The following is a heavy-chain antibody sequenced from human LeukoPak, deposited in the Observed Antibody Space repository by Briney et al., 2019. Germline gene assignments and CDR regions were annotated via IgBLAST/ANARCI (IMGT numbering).Heavy chain of an antibody. CDR3: ARESFGVVYYYYYMDV. J-gene: IGHJ6*03. Sequence: GGSLRLSCAASGFTFSSYSMNWVRQAPGKGLEWVSYISSSSSTIYYADSVKGRFTISRDNAKNSLYLQMNSLRAEDTAVYYCARESFGVVYYYYYMDVWGKGTTVTVSS. D-gene: IGHD3-3*01. CDR1: GFTFSSYS. V-gene: IGHV3-48*01. CDR2: ISSSSSTI.